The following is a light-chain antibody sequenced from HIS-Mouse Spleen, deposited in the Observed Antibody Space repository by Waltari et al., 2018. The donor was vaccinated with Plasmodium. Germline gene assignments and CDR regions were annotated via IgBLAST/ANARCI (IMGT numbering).Light chain of an antibody. CDR2: AAS. CDR1: QGISSY. CDR3: QQYYSYPLT. V-gene: IGKV1-8*01. J-gene: IGKJ4*01. Sequence: AILMTQAPSSFSASTGDRVTIPCRASQGISSYLAWYQQKPGKAPKLLIYAASTLQSGVPSRFSGSGSGTDFTLTISCLQSEDFATYYCQQYYSYPLTFGGGTKVEIK.